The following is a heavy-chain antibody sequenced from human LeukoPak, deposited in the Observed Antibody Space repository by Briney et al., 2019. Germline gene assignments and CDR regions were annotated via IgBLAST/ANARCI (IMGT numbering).Heavy chain of an antibody. CDR3: ARDTSGYRRGSFDY. CDR1: GGSISSYY. CDR2: IYYSGST. J-gene: IGHJ4*02. V-gene: IGHV4-59*01. Sequence: PSETLSGTCTVSGGSISSYYWSWIRQPPGTGLEWIGYIYYSGSTSYNPSLKSRVTISVDTSNNQFSLKLSSVTAADTAVYYCARDTSGYRRGSFDYWGQGTLLSVSS. D-gene: IGHD3-22*01.